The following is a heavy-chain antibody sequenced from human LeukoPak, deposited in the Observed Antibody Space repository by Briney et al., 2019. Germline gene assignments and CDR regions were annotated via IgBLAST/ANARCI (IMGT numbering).Heavy chain of an antibody. D-gene: IGHD1-14*01. CDR2: INSNGDDT. J-gene: IGHJ4*02. CDR1: GFTFSHYS. Sequence: GGSLRLSCAASGFTFSHYSFHWVRQAPGKGLEYVSAINSNGDDTYYVNSVKGRFTISRNNSKNTLYLQMGNLRPEDMAVYYCARDPGRSPDYWGQGTLVTVSS. CDR3: ARDPGRSPDY. V-gene: IGHV3-64*01.